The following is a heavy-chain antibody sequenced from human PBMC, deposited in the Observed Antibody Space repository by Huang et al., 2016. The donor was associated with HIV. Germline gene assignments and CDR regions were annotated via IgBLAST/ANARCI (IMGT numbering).Heavy chain of an antibody. CDR3: ARPLLGYSNGYYFDY. J-gene: IGHJ4*02. CDR2: IYPGDSDT. V-gene: IGHV5-51*03. CDR1: GFSFTNYW. Sequence: EVQLVQSRAEVKKPGESLKISCKGSGFSFTNYWIGWVRQMPGRGLEWMGIIYPGDSDTTYSPSCRGQVTISADKSINTAYLQWNSLKASDSAMYYCARPLLGYSNGYYFDYWGQGTLVTVSS. D-gene: IGHD5-18*01.